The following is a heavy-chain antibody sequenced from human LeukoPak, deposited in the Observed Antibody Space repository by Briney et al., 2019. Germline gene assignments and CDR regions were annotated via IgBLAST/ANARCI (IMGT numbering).Heavy chain of an antibody. CDR1: GFTFSSYS. Sequence: GGSLRLSCAASGFTFSSYSMNWARQAPGKGLEWVSYISSSSSTIYYADSVKGRFTISRDNAKNSLYLQMNSLRAEDTAVYYCARDGRFDYWGQGTLVTVSS. CDR2: ISSSSSTI. J-gene: IGHJ4*02. V-gene: IGHV3-48*01. CDR3: ARDGRFDY.